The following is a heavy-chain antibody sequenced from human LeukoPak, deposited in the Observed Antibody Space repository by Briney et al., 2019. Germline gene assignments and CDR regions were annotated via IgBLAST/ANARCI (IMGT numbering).Heavy chain of an antibody. CDR2: IDWDDDK. D-gene: IGHD6-19*01. CDR1: GFSLSTSGMC. J-gene: IGHJ4*02. Sequence: SESGPALVKPTQTLTLTCTFSGFSLSTSGMCVSWIRQPPGKALEWLARIDWDDDKYYSTSLKTRLTISKDTSKNQVVLTMTNMDPVDTATYYCARISTLASGGYYFDYWGQGTLATVSS. CDR3: ARISTLASGGYYFDY. V-gene: IGHV2-70*11.